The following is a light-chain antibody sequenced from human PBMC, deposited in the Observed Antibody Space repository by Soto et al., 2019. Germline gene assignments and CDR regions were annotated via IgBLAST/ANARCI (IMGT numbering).Light chain of an antibody. CDR2: RDS. J-gene: IGLJ1*01. Sequence: SYELTQPLSVSVALGQTARITCGGNNIGSKNVHWYQQKPGQAPVLVIYRDSNRPSGLPERFSGSNSGNPATLTINAVQAEDEADYYCQSADSSGTYYVFGTGTKVTVL. CDR1: NIGSKN. CDR3: QSADSSGTYYV. V-gene: IGLV3-9*01.